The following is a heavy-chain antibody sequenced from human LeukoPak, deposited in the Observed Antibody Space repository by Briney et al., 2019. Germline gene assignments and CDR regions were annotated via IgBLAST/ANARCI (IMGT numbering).Heavy chain of an antibody. CDR1: GGSITGYY. J-gene: IGHJ5*02. CDR3: ARVFRGAVTSNWFDP. Sequence: SETLSLTCTVSGGSITGYYWPWIRQPPGKGLEWIGFISDSGSTNYNPSLKSRVTMSVDSSNTEFSLRLNSVTAADTAAYYCARVFRGAVTSNWFDPWGQGTLVTVSS. D-gene: IGHD4-17*01. V-gene: IGHV4-59*01. CDR2: ISDSGST.